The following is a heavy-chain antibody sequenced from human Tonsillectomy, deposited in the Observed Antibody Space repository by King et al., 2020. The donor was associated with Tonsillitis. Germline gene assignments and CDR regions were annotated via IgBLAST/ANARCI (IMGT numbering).Heavy chain of an antibody. D-gene: IGHD6-6*01. CDR3: ARGKYSNDAFDI. V-gene: IGHV4-61*02. J-gene: IGHJ3*02. CDR2: IYTSGST. Sequence: QLQESGPGLVKPSQTLSLTCTVSGGSISSGSYYWSWIRQPAGKGLEWIGRIYTSGSTNYNPSLKSRVTMSVDTSKNQFSLKLSSVTAADTAVYYCARGKYSNDAFDIWGLGTRVTVSS. CDR1: GGSISSGSYY.